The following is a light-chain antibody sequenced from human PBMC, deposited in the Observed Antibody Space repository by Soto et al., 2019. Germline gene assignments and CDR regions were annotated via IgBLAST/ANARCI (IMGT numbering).Light chain of an antibody. Sequence: SVLTQPPSVSGSPGHAVAISCTGTSSDVGSYNRVAWYQQSPGTAPKLMIYEVSNRPSGVPDRFSGSKSGNTASLTISGLQAEDEADYYCSSFTSSGTYVFGTGTKVTVL. CDR3: SSFTSSGTYV. V-gene: IGLV2-18*02. J-gene: IGLJ1*01. CDR2: EVS. CDR1: SSDVGSYNR.